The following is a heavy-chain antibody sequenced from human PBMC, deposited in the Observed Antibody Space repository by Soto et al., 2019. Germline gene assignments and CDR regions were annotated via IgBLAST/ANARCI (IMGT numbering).Heavy chain of an antibody. J-gene: IGHJ3*02. Sequence: SVKVSCKSPGCTFTSYSFSWVRQAPGKGLEWMGRIIPILGIANYAQNFQGRVTISADKSTSTAYMELSSLRSEDTAVYYCARDFNGFDYGDYVGAFDIWGQGTMVTVSS. CDR3: ARDFNGFDYGDYVGAFDI. CDR2: IIPILGIA. D-gene: IGHD4-17*01. V-gene: IGHV1-69*04. CDR1: GCTFTSYS.